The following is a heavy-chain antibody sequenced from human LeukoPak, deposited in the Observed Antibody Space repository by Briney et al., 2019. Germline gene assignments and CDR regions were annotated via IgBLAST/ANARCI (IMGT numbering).Heavy chain of an antibody. J-gene: IGHJ6*02. CDR2: IYHSGST. CDR3: ARDLAYCSSTSCSYGMDV. CDR1: GGSISSGGYS. Sequence: SETLSLTCAVSGGSISSGGYSWSWIRQPPGKGLEWIGYIYHSGSTYYNPSLKSRVTISVDRSKNQFSLKLSSVTAADTAVYYCARDLAYCSSTSCSYGMDVWGQGTTVTDSS. V-gene: IGHV4-30-2*01. D-gene: IGHD2-2*01.